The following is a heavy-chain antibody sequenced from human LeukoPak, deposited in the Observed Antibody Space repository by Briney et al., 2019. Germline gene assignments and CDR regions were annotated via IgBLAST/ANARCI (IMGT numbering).Heavy chain of an antibody. Sequence: PSETLSLTCTVSGGSVSSYYWSWIRQPPGKGLDWIGYIYYSGSTNYNPSLKSRVTISVDTSKNQFSLKLSSVTAADTAVYYCARDGPARGMDVWGKGTTVTVSS. J-gene: IGHJ6*03. CDR1: GGSVSSYY. CDR3: ARDGPARGMDV. CDR2: IYYSGST. D-gene: IGHD1-14*01. V-gene: IGHV4-59*02.